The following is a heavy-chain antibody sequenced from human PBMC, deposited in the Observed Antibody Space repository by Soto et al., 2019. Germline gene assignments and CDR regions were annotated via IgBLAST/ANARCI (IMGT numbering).Heavy chain of an antibody. D-gene: IGHD4-17*01. Sequence: GGSLRLSCAASGFTFTTYSMHWVRQAPGKGLQWVAYINSDSSTIYYADSAKGRFTISRDNAKNSPYLQLTSLRDEDTAVYYCAREPSGGDDYPDPRESWGQGTLVTVSS. CDR3: AREPSGGDDYPDPRES. CDR2: INSDSSTI. V-gene: IGHV3-48*02. CDR1: GFTFTTYS. J-gene: IGHJ5*01.